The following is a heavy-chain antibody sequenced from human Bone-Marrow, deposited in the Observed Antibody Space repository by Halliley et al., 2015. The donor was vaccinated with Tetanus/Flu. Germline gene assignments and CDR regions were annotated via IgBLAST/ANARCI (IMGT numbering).Heavy chain of an antibody. D-gene: IGHD3-3*01. J-gene: IGHJ6*02. Sequence: SSYSIYYADSVKGRFTISRDNAKNSLYLQMNSLSAEDTAVYYCARDRPGESSYYRNYHYYGMDVWGQGTTVVVSS. CDR3: ARDRPGESSYYRNYHYYGMDV. V-gene: IGHV3-21*06. CDR2: SSYSI.